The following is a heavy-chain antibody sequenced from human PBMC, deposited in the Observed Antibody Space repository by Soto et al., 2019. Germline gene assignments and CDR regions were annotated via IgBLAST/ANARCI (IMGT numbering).Heavy chain of an antibody. CDR1: GYTFTGYY. CDR2: INPNSGGT. D-gene: IGHD2-15*01. CDR3: ARGAATKLYYYYGMDV. Sequence: EASVKVSCKASGYTFTGYYMHWLRQAPGQGLEWMGWINPNSGGTNYAQKFQGRVTMTRDTSISTAYMELSRLRSDDTAVYYCARGAATKLYYYYGMDVWGQGTTVTVSS. V-gene: IGHV1-2*02. J-gene: IGHJ6*02.